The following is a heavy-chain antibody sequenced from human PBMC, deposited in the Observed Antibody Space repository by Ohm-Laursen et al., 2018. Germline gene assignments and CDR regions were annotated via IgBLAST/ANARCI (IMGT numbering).Heavy chain of an antibody. J-gene: IGHJ3*02. CDR3: ASQIVVVTGHLDAFDI. CDR2: IIPIFGTA. D-gene: IGHD2-21*02. CDR1: GGTFSSYA. Sequence: GSSVTVSCKASGGTFSSYAISWVRQAPGQGLEWMGGIIPIFGTANYAQKFQGRVTITADKSTSTAYMELSSLRSEDTAVYYCASQIVVVTGHLDAFDIWGQGTTVTVSS. V-gene: IGHV1-69*06.